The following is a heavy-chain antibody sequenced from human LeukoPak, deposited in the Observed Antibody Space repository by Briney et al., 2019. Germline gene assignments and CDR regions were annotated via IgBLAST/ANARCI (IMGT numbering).Heavy chain of an antibody. D-gene: IGHD4-17*01. CDR3: ATARTLRVTTSFDY. Sequence: GGSLRLSCEVVGFTFSSYAMNWVRQAPGRGLEWVSGISGTGGSTYYADSVKGRFTISRDNSKNTLYLQMNSLRAEDTAVYYCATARTLRVTTSFDYWGQGALVTVSS. J-gene: IGHJ4*02. V-gene: IGHV3-23*01. CDR2: ISGTGGST. CDR1: GFTFSSYA.